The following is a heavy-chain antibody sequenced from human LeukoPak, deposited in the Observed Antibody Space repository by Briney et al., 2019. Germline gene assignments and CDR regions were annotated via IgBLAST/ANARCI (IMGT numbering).Heavy chain of an antibody. J-gene: IGHJ5*02. CDR1: GFTFSSYG. D-gene: IGHD6-13*01. Sequence: HPSRTLRLSCAASGFTFSSYGMHWLRQGPGKGLEGVAVIWYDGSNKYYADSVKGRFTISRDNTKNTLDLQMNSLRAADTAVYYCASDWIAAAANWFDPWGQGTLVTVSS. CDR3: ASDWIAAAANWFDP. CDR2: IWYDGSNK. V-gene: IGHV3-33*01.